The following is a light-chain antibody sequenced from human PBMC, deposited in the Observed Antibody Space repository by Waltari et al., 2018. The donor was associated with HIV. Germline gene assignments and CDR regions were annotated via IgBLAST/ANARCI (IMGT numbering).Light chain of an antibody. CDR1: ALVKQY. J-gene: IGLJ1*01. CDR3: QSADTGGTRV. CDR2: KDT. Sequence: SFELTQPPSVSVSPGPTARITCSGDALVKQYTYWYQQKPGQATVVVIYKDTERPAGIPERFSGSSSGTTVTLTISGVQSEDEADYYCQSADTGGTRVFGPGTKVTVL. V-gene: IGLV3-25*03.